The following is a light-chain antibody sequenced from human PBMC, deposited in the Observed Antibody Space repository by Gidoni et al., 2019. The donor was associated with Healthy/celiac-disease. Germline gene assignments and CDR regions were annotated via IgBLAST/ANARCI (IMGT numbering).Light chain of an antibody. CDR1: QSISSW. Sequence: DIQMTQSPSTLSASVGDRVTITCRASQSISSWLAWYQQKPGKAPKLLIYDASSLESGVPSRFSGSGSGTEFTLTISSLQPDEFATYYCKQYNSYSITFGQGTRLEIK. CDR3: KQYNSYSIT. V-gene: IGKV1-5*01. CDR2: DAS. J-gene: IGKJ5*01.